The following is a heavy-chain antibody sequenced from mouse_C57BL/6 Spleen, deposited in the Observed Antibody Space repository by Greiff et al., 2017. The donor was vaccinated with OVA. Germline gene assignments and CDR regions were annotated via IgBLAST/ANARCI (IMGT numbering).Heavy chain of an antibody. CDR1: GYTFTDYN. V-gene: IGHV1-22*01. CDR3: ARSYYYGSSYEGRVFDY. D-gene: IGHD1-1*01. Sequence: EVQLQQSGPELVKPGASVKMSCKASGYTFTDYNMHWVKQSHGKSLEWIGYINPNNGGTSYNQKFKGKATLTVNKSSSTAYMELRSLTSEDSAVYYCARSYYYGSSYEGRVFDYWGKGTTLTVSS. J-gene: IGHJ2*01. CDR2: INPNNGGT.